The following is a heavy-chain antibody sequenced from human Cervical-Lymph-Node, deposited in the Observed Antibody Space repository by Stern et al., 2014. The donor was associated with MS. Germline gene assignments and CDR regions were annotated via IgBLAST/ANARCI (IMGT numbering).Heavy chain of an antibody. CDR2: IYWDDDK. Sequence: QVTLKESGPTLVKPTQTLTLTCTFSGFSLSTSGVGVGWIRQPPGKALEWLALIYWDDDKRYSPSLKSRLTITKDTSKNQVVLTMTNMDPVDTATYYCAHSLLGVYYYDSSGSYAFDIWGQGTMVTVSS. CDR3: AHSLLGVYYYDSSGSYAFDI. J-gene: IGHJ3*02. CDR1: GFSLSTSGVG. V-gene: IGHV2-5*02. D-gene: IGHD3-22*01.